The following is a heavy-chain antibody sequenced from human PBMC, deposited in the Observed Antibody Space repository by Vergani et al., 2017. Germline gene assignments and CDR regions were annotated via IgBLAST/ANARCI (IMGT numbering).Heavy chain of an antibody. CDR3: ASACRSISCPFDN. CDR2: IWYDGSNK. V-gene: IGHV3-33*01. D-gene: IGHD2-2*01. CDR1: GFTFSTYA. J-gene: IGHJ4*02. Sequence: VQLVESGGGVVQPGRSLRLSCAASGFTFSTYAMHWVRQAPGKGLEWVAVIWYDGSNKYYADSVQGRFTISRDNSKNTLYLQMNSLRAEDTAVYYCASACRSISCPFDNWGQGALVTVSS.